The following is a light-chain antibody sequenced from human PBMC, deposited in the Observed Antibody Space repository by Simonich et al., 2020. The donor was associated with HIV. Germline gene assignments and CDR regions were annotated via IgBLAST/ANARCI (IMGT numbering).Light chain of an antibody. V-gene: IGKV4-1*01. J-gene: IGKJ4*01. CDR3: QQFFGTPT. CDR1: QSVLYSSNNKNY. Sequence: DIVMTQSPDSLAVSLGERATINCKSSQSVLYSSNNKNYLDWHQQKPGQPPKLLIYWASTRESGVPDRFSGSGSGTDFTLTSSSLQAEDVAAYECQQFFGTPTFGGGTKVEIK. CDR2: WAS.